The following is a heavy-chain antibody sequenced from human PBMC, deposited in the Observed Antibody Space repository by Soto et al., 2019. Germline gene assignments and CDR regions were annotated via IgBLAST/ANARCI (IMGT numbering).Heavy chain of an antibody. V-gene: IGHV3-30*18. CDR2: ISYDGSNK. CDR1: GFTFSSYG. J-gene: IGHJ4*02. Sequence: GGSLRLSCAASGFTFSSYGMHWVRQAPGKGLEWVAVISYDGSNKYYADSVKGRFTISRDNSKNTLYLQMNSLRAEDTAVYYCAKTGPLIKQWLAPTDYWGQGTLVTV. CDR3: AKTGPLIKQWLAPTDY. D-gene: IGHD6-19*01.